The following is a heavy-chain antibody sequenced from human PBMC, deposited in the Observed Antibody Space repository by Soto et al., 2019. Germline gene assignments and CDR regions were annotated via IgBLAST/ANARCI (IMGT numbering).Heavy chain of an antibody. Sequence: PGGCLILSCAASGFTFSSYAMSWVRQAPGKGLEWVSAISGSGGSTYYADSVKGRFTISRDNSKNTLYLQMNSLRAEDTAVYYCAKQTETYDYFDYWGQGTLVTVSS. V-gene: IGHV3-23*01. CDR2: ISGSGGST. J-gene: IGHJ4*02. CDR1: GFTFSSYA. CDR3: AKQTETYDYFDY.